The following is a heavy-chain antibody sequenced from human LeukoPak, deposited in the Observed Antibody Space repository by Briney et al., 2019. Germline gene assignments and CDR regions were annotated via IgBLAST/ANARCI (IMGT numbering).Heavy chain of an antibody. CDR1: GFTFSTFA. J-gene: IGHJ4*02. CDR3: AKVTLSSSDISFDY. CDR2: IFPSGGEI. Sequence: PGGSLRLSCAASGFTFSTFAMIWVRQPPGKGLEWVSSIFPSGGEIHYADSVRGRFTISRDNPKSTLSLQMNSLRAEDTAVYYCAKVTLSSSDISFDYWGQGTLVTVSS. D-gene: IGHD6-13*01. V-gene: IGHV3-23*01.